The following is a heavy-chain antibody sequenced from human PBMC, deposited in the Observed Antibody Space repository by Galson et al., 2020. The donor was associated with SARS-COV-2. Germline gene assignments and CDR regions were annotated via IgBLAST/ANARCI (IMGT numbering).Heavy chain of an antibody. CDR3: TRDVSGGASDI. CDR2: ISHDGKIQ. CDR1: GFTFRNYA. V-gene: IGHV3-30*04. J-gene: IGHJ3*02. D-gene: IGHD1-26*01. Sequence: QLGESLKISCAASGFTFRNYAIHWVRQAPGKGPEWLTVISHDGKIQVYADSVKGRFTISRDNSGNMVFLQMVSLRADDTALYYCTRDVSGGASDIWGQGTMVTVSS.